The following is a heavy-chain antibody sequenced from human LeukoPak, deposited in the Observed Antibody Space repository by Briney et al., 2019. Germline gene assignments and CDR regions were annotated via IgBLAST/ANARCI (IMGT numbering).Heavy chain of an antibody. V-gene: IGHV4-59*01. CDR2: VYYSGST. Sequence: PSETLSLTCSVSGGSISNYYWTWIRQPPGKGLEWIGYVYYSGSTNYNPSLKRRVAISVDTSKNQFSLKLSSVTAADTAVYYCARSYGSNYYFDYWGQGTPVTVSS. CDR1: GGSISNYY. D-gene: IGHD5-24*01. J-gene: IGHJ4*02. CDR3: ARSYGSNYYFDY.